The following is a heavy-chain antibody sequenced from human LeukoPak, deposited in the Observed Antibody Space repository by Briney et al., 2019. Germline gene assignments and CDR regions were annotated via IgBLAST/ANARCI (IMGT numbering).Heavy chain of an antibody. Sequence: GASVKVSCKASGGGFSSYLFTWVRQARGQGLEWMGGITPLLGKTSNAERFQGRVTITTDEATRTVYMELSSLRSEDTAVYYCAKDLIPMIVSFSLDYWGQGTLVTVSS. V-gene: IGHV1-69*16. D-gene: IGHD3-22*01. CDR3: AKDLIPMIVSFSLDY. CDR2: ITPLLGKT. CDR1: GGGFSSYL. J-gene: IGHJ4*02.